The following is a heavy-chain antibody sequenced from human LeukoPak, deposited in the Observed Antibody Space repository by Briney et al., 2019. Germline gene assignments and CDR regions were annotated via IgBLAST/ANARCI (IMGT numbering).Heavy chain of an antibody. CDR1: GFTFNNYG. Sequence: GGSLRLSCAASGFTFNNYGIHWVRQAPGKGLEWVALISYDGSNKYYADSVKGRFNISRDNSKNTLYLQMNSLRAEDTAVYYCAKGYYYDSDGYYQHFDYWGQGTLVTVSS. J-gene: IGHJ4*02. CDR2: ISYDGSNK. CDR3: AKGYYYDSDGYYQHFDY. D-gene: IGHD3-22*01. V-gene: IGHV3-30*18.